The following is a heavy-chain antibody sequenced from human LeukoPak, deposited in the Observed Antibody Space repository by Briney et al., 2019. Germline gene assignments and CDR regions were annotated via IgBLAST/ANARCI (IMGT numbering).Heavy chain of an antibody. D-gene: IGHD4-4*01. CDR3: ATATVTSDWQDYYYYYGMDV. CDR1: GFTFTSYG. CDR2: ISAYNGNT. Sequence: SVKVSCKASGFTFTSYGISWVRQAPGQGLEWRGWISAYNGNTNYAQKLQGRVTMTTDTSTSTAYMELRSLRSDDTAVYYCATATVTSDWQDYYYYYGMDVWGQGTTVTVSS. J-gene: IGHJ6*02. V-gene: IGHV1-18*01.